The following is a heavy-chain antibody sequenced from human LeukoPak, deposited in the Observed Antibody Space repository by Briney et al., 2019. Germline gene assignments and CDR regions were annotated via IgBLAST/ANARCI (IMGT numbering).Heavy chain of an antibody. J-gene: IGHJ4*02. CDR1: GGSISSGGYY. D-gene: IGHD3-3*01. CDR3: ARRTIFGMVLDY. Sequence: SETLSLTCTVSGGSISSGGYYWSWIRQHPGKCLEWIGYIYYSGSTYYNPSLKSRVTISVDTSKNQFSLKLSSVTAADTAVYYCARRTIFGMVLDYWGQGTLVTVSS. CDR2: IYYSGST. V-gene: IGHV4-31*03.